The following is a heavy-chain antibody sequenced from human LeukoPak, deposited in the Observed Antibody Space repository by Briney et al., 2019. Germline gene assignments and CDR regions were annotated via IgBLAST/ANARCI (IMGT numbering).Heavy chain of an antibody. CDR2: IYYSGST. CDR1: GGSISSYY. V-gene: IGHV4-59*01. J-gene: IGHJ4*02. Sequence: SETLSLTCTVSGGSISSYYWSWIRQPPGKGLEWIGYIYYSGSTNYNPSLKSRVTISVDTSKNQFSLKLSSVTAADTAVYYCARVVSHYYGSGTLYYYDSSGYTYYFDYWGQGTLVTVSS. CDR3: ARVVSHYYGSGTLYYYDSSGYTYYFDY. D-gene: IGHD3-22*01.